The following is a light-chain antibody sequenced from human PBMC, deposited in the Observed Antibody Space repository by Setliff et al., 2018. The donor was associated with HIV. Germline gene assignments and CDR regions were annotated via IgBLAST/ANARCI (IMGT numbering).Light chain of an antibody. V-gene: IGLV1-40*01. Sequence: QFVLTQPPSVSGAPGQRVTISCTGSNSNIGASYDVHWYQQLPGTAPRLLIYVNDKRPSGVPDRFSGSKSGNTASLTVSGLQAEDEADYYCASYAGDGVHDIYVFGTGTKVTVL. CDR2: VND. J-gene: IGLJ1*01. CDR3: ASYAGDGVHDIYV. CDR1: NSNIGASYD.